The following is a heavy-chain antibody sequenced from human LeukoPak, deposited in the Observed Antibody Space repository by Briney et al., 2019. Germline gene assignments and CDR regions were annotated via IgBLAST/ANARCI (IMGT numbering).Heavy chain of an antibody. J-gene: IGHJ5*02. D-gene: IGHD2-21*02. V-gene: IGHV3-23*01. CDR3: ALGSDCSS. Sequence: GGSLRLSCAASGPSFSANAMTWVRQDPGKGLEWISCIRKNSEKTYYADSVKGRFTISRDDSKNTLYLQMSSLRAEDTAVYYCALGSDCSSWGQGTLVTASS. CDR1: GPSFSANA. CDR2: IRKNSEKT.